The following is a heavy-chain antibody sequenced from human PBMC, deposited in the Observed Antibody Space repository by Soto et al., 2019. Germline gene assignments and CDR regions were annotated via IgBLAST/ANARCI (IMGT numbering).Heavy chain of an antibody. J-gene: IGHJ4*02. D-gene: IGHD1-1*01. CDR2: ISAHNGNT. CDR1: GYAFTTYG. CDR3: ARGRYGDY. V-gene: IGHV1-18*01. Sequence: QVHLVQSGAEVKKPGASVKVSCQASGYAFTTYGITWVRQAPGQGLGWMGWISAHNGNTNYAQKLQGRVTVTRDTSTSTAYMELRSLRSDDTAVYYCARGRYGDYWGQGALVIVSS.